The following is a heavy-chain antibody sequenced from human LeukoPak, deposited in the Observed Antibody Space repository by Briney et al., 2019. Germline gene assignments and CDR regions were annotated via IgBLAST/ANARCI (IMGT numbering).Heavy chain of an antibody. Sequence: PSETLSLTCTVSGDSISSVSHYWGWIRQPPRKGLEWIVTINYSGNTYYNPSLKSRITMSVATPKPQFSLKLSSVTAADTAVYYCARAGSGIAGFDPWAEGTLVTVSS. CDR2: INYSGNT. V-gene: IGHV4-39*01. D-gene: IGHD6-13*01. CDR3: ARAGSGIAGFDP. J-gene: IGHJ5*02. CDR1: GDSISSVSHY.